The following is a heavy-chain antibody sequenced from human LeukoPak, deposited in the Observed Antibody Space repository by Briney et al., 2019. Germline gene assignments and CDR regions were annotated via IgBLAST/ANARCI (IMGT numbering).Heavy chain of an antibody. D-gene: IGHD3-22*01. J-gene: IGHJ5*02. CDR3: ARGQGPSYYDSSGYRNWFDP. Sequence: SETLSLNCTVSGGSISSYYWSWIRQPPGKGLEWIGYIYYSGSTNYNPSLKSRVTISVDTSKNQFSLKLSSVTAADTAVYYCARGQGPSYYDSSGYRNWFDPWGQGTLVTVSS. V-gene: IGHV4-59*01. CDR1: GGSISSYY. CDR2: IYYSGST.